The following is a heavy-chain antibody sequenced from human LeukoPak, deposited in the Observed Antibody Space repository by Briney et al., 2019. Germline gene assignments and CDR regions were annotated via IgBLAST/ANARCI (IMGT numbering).Heavy chain of an antibody. CDR1: GFTFSTYA. D-gene: IGHD1-14*01. V-gene: IGHV3-23*01. CDR3: IKGGSRTRDFDAFDI. Sequence: GGSLRLSCAASGFTFSTYAMSWVRQAPGKGLEWVSVISGSGGSTYYADSVKGRFTISRDNSKNTLFLQMSSLRAEDTAVYFCIKGGSRTRDFDAFDIWGQGTMVTVSS. CDR2: ISGSGGST. J-gene: IGHJ3*02.